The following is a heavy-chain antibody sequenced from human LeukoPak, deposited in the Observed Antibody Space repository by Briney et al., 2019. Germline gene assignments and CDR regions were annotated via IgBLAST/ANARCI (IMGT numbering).Heavy chain of an antibody. CDR2: IIPIFGTA. V-gene: IGHV1-69*06. CDR1: GGTFSSYA. CDR3: ASNYDILTGYSPAFDI. D-gene: IGHD3-9*01. J-gene: IGHJ3*02. Sequence: GASVKVSCKASGGTFSSYAISWVRQAPGQGLDWMGGIIPIFGTANYAQKFQGRVTITADKSTSTAYMELSSLRSEDTAVYYCASNYDILTGYSPAFDIWGQGTMVTVSS.